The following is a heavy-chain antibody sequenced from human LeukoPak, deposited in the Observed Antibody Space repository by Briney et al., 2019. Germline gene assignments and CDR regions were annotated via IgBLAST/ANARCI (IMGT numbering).Heavy chain of an antibody. Sequence: GGSLRLSCAASGFTFSNAWISWVRQAPGKGLEWVGRIKSKTDGGTTDYAAPVKGRFTISRDDSKNTLYLQMNSLKTEDTAVYYCTTVLSGYGDYWYYFDYWGQGTLVTVSS. CDR3: TTVLSGYGDYWYYFDY. V-gene: IGHV3-15*01. J-gene: IGHJ4*02. CDR1: GFTFSNAW. D-gene: IGHD4-17*01. CDR2: IKSKTDGGTT.